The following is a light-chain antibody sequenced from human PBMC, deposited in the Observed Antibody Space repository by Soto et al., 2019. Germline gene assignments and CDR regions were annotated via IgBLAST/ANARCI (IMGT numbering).Light chain of an antibody. V-gene: IGKV1-39*01. Sequence: DIQMTQSPSSLSASVGDRVTITCRASQSISSYLNWYQQKPVKAPKLLIYAASSLQSGVPSRFSGSGSGTDFTLTISSLQPEDFATYYCQQSYSTPRGFGQGTKVEIK. CDR2: AAS. CDR1: QSISSY. J-gene: IGKJ1*01. CDR3: QQSYSTPRG.